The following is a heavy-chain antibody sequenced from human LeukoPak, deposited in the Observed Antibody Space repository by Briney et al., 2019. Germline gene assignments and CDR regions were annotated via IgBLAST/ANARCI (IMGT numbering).Heavy chain of an antibody. CDR3: ARGRRDYYDSSGYSYYFDY. Sequence: SVKVSCKASGGTFSSYAISWVRQAPGQGLEWMGGIIPIFGTANYAQKFQGRVTITADESTSTAYMELSSLRSEDTAVYYCARGRRDYYDSSGYSYYFDYWGQGTLVTVSS. J-gene: IGHJ4*02. V-gene: IGHV1-69*13. D-gene: IGHD3-22*01. CDR1: GGTFSSYA. CDR2: IIPIFGTA.